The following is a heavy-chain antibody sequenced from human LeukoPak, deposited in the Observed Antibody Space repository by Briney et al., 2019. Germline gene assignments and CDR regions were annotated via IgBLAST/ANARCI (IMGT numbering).Heavy chain of an antibody. J-gene: IGHJ4*02. CDR1: GFTFSSYA. CDR2: ISGSGGST. D-gene: IGHD3-22*01. Sequence: GSLRLSCAASGFTFSSYAMSWVRQAPGKGLEWVSAISGSGGSTYYADSVKGRFTISRDNSKNTLYLQMNSLRAEDTAVYYCAKVVRYYYDSSGYRGYFDYWGQGTLVTVSS. V-gene: IGHV3-23*01. CDR3: AKVVRYYYDSSGYRGYFDY.